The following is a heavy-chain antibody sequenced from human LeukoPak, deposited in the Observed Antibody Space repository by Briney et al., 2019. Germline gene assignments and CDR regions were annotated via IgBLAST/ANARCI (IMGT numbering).Heavy chain of an antibody. CDR3: ARAYGSGGADWFDP. V-gene: IGHV4-61*02. CDR2: IYTSGST. D-gene: IGHD3-10*01. Sequence: PSETLSLTCTVSGGSISRGSYYWSWIRQPAGKGLEWIGRIYTSGSTNYNPSLKSRVTISVDTSKNQFSLKLSSVTAADTAVYYCARAYGSGGADWFDPWGQGTLVTVSS. CDR1: GGSISRGSYY. J-gene: IGHJ5*02.